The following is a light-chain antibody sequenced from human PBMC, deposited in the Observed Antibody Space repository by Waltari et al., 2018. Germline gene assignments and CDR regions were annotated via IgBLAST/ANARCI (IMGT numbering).Light chain of an antibody. CDR2: GNN. CDR1: SSNFGAGDA. CDR3: QSFDSSLSASV. J-gene: IGLJ3*02. Sequence: QSVLTQPPSMSGAPGQKVTIPCTGGSSNFGAGDAVHWYQQFPGTAPKLLIFGNNNRASGVPGRFSGSRSGTSASLAIAGVQSEDEAVYYCQSFDSSLSASVFGGGTKLTVL. V-gene: IGLV1-40*01.